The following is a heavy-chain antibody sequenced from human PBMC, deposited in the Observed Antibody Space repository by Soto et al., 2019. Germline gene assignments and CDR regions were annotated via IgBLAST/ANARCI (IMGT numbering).Heavy chain of an antibody. D-gene: IGHD3-3*01. CDR1: GGSISNYY. V-gene: IGHV4-4*07. CDR3: ARGGQDFWSGPFDY. Sequence: SETLSLTCTVSGGSISNYYYNWIRQPAGKGLEWIGRIDTSGSTNYNPSLKSRVTMSVDTSKQEFSLKLSSVTAADTALYYCARGGQDFWSGPFDYWGRGALVTVSS. CDR2: IDTSGST. J-gene: IGHJ4*02.